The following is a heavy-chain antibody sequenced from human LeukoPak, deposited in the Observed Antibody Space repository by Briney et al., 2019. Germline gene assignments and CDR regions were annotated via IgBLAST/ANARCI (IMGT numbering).Heavy chain of an antibody. CDR1: GGTFSSYA. Sequence: SVKVSCKASGGTFSSYAISWVRQAPGQGLEWMGRIIPILGIANYAQKFQGRVTITADKSTSTAYMELSSLRSEDTAVYYCARVGGYRSGGSCYGLDYWGQGTLVTVSS. V-gene: IGHV1-69*04. CDR3: ARVGGYRSGGSCYGLDY. CDR2: IIPILGIA. J-gene: IGHJ4*02. D-gene: IGHD2-15*01.